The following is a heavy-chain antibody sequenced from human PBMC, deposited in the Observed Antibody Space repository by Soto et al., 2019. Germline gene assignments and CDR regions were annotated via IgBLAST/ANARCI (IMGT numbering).Heavy chain of an antibody. CDR3: ARALDSSATVGY. V-gene: IGHV4-38-2*01. Sequence: PSETLSLTCAVSGYSISSGYYWGWIRQPPGKGLEWIGSIHHSGSTYYNPSLKSRVTISVDTSKNQFSLKLSSVTAADTAVYYCARALDSSATVGYWGQGTLVTVSS. J-gene: IGHJ4*02. CDR1: GYSISSGYY. CDR2: IHHSGST. D-gene: IGHD3-22*01.